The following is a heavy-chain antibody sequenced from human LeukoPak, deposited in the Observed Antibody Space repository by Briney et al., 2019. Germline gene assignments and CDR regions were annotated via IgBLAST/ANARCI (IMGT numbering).Heavy chain of an antibody. D-gene: IGHD3-10*01. CDR2: IWYDGSNK. V-gene: IGHV3-33*01. CDR3: ARDRYGSGSRYYYGMDV. Sequence: PGGSLRLSCAASGFTFSSYGMHWVRQAPGKGLEWVAVIWYDGSNKYYADSVKGRFTIPRDNSKNTLYLQMNSLRAEDTAVYYCARDRYGSGSRYYYGMDVWGKGTTVTVSS. CDR1: GFTFSSYG. J-gene: IGHJ6*04.